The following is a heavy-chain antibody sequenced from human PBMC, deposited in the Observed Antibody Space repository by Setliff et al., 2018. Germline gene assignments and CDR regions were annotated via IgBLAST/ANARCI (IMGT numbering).Heavy chain of an antibody. V-gene: IGHV3-7*03. CDR2: IKQDGSDK. D-gene: IGHD3-3*01. Sequence: PGGSLRLSCAASGFTFSSYWMSWVRQAPGKGLEWVANIKQDGSDKYYVDSVKGRFTISRDNAKNSLSLQMNSLRAEDTAVYYCVRARTINYDFWSGLNAFDIWGQGTMVTVSS. CDR1: GFTFSSYW. CDR3: VRARTINYDFWSGLNAFDI. J-gene: IGHJ3*02.